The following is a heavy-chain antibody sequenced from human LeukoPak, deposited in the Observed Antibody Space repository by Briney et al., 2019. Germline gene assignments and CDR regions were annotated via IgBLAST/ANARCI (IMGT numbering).Heavy chain of an antibody. CDR3: AKEGSGVGYYMDV. CDR2: ITGSGGST. CDR1: GFTFSSYA. J-gene: IGHJ6*03. V-gene: IGHV3-23*01. Sequence: GGSLRLSCAASGFTFSSYAMSWVRQAPGKGLEWVSTITGSGGSTYYADSVKGRFTISRDNSKNTLYLQMNSLRAEDTAVYYCAKEGSGVGYYMDVWGKGTTVTVSS. D-gene: IGHD6-19*01.